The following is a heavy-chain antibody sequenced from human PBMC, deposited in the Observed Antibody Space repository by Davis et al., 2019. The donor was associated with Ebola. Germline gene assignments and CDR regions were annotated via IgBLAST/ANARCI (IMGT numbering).Heavy chain of an antibody. CDR3: ARLSGGVGTTTVFDY. Sequence: SETLSLTCTVSGGSIRSSSNYWGWIRQPPGKGLEWIGGISYSGSTYYNPSLKSRVTISVDTSKNQFSLKLTSVTAADTAVYYCARLSGGVGTTTVFDYWGQGTLVTVSS. CDR2: ISYSGST. V-gene: IGHV4-39*01. J-gene: IGHJ4*02. CDR1: GGSIRSSSNY. D-gene: IGHD1-26*01.